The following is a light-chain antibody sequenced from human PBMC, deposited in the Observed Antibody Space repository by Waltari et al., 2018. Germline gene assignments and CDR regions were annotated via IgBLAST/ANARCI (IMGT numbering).Light chain of an antibody. CDR2: ETS. Sequence: DIQMTQSPSTLSASVADSVTIPCRASQSIDTWLAWYQQKPRKPPKLLIYETSILENGVPSRFSGSGSGTEFTLTISSLQPDDFATYYCQHYTSYPYTFGQGTKLEVK. CDR1: QSIDTW. V-gene: IGKV1-5*03. J-gene: IGKJ2*01. CDR3: QHYTSYPYT.